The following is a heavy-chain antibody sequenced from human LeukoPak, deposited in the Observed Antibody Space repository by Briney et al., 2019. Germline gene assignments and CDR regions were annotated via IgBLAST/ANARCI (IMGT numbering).Heavy chain of an antibody. CDR2: ISSSGSTI. CDR1: GFTFSDYY. J-gene: IGHJ6*02. V-gene: IGHV3-11*01. Sequence: GESLRLSCAASGFTFSDYYMSWIRQAPGKGLEWVSYISSSGSTIYYADSVKGRFTISRDNAKNSLYLQMNSLRAEDTAAYYCARGLSSGYPKYYYYGMDVWGQGTTVTVSS. D-gene: IGHD3-22*01. CDR3: ARGLSSGYPKYYYYGMDV.